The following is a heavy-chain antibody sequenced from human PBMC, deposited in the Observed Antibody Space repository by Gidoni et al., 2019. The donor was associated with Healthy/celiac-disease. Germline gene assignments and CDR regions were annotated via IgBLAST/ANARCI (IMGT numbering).Heavy chain of an antibody. CDR3: ARVSNYYGSGSYCIDP. J-gene: IGHJ5*02. D-gene: IGHD3-10*01. Sequence: EVQLVESGGGLVKPGGSLRLSCAASGFPFRSYSMNWVRQAPGKGLEWVSSISSSSSYIYYADSVKGRFTISRDNAKNSLYLQMNSLRAEDTAVYYCARVSNYYGSGSYCIDPWGQGTLVTVSS. CDR1: GFPFRSYS. CDR2: ISSSSSYI. V-gene: IGHV3-21*01.